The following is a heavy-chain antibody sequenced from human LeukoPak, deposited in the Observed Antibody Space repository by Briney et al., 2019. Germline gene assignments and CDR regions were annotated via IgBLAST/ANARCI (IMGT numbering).Heavy chain of an antibody. J-gene: IGHJ6*03. CDR2: IYTSGST. Sequence: KPSETLSLTCTVSGGSISSYYWSWIRQPAGKGLEWIGRIYTSGSTNYNPSLKSRVTISVDTSKNQFSLKLSSVTAADTAVYYCARDSGYATPYYYYMDVWGKGTTVTVSS. CDR3: ARDSGYATPYYYYMDV. D-gene: IGHD5-12*01. V-gene: IGHV4-4*07. CDR1: GGSISSYY.